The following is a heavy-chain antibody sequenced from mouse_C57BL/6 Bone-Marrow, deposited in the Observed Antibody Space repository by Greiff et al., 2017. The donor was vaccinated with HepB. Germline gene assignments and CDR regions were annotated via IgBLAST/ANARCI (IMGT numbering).Heavy chain of an antibody. CDR3: ARLDSSGYLHYFDY. V-gene: IGHV1-36*01. CDR1: EFTFTDYY. J-gene: IGHJ2*01. CDR2: VYPYNGGT. D-gene: IGHD3-2*02. Sequence: EVQLQQSGPVLVKPGPSVKISCKASEFTFTDYYMHWVKQSHGKSLEWIGLVYPYNGGTSYNQKFKGKATLTVDTSSSTAYMELNSLTSEDSAVYYGARLDSSGYLHYFDYWGQGTTLTVSS.